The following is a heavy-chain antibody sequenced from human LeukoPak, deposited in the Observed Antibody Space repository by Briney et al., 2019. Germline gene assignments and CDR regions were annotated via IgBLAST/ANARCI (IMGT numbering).Heavy chain of an antibody. CDR1: GGSISSSSYY. J-gene: IGHJ3*02. Sequence: PSETLSLTCTVSGGSISSSSYYWGWIRQPPGKGLEWIGSIYYSGSTYYNPSLKSRVTISVDTSKNQFSLKLSSVTAADTAVYYCARGGDLEAFDIWGQGTMVTVSS. CDR3: ARGGDLEAFDI. CDR2: IYYSGST. V-gene: IGHV4-39*07. D-gene: IGHD7-27*01.